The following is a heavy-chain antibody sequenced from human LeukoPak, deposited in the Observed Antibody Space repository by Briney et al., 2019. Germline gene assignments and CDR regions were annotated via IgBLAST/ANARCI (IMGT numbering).Heavy chain of an antibody. D-gene: IGHD6-13*01. V-gene: IGHV3-23*01. J-gene: IGHJ6*02. CDR2: IIESGGGT. CDR3: AKAASSSWPSYYYGMDV. Sequence: GGSLRLSCAASGFTFSSHAMSWVRQAPGKGPEWVSGIIESGGGTHYADSVKGRFTISKDNSKNTVYLQMSSLRVDDTAVYYCAKAASSSWPSYYYGMDVWGQGTTVTVSS. CDR1: GFTFSSHA.